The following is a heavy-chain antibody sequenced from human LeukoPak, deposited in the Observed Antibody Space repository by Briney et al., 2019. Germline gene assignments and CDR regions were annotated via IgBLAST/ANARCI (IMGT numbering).Heavy chain of an antibody. CDR2: ISYDGSNE. V-gene: IGHV3-30-3*01. CDR1: GFTFSYYT. J-gene: IGHJ4*02. D-gene: IGHD3-22*01. CDR3: ARVLNYYDSSGYYFSY. Sequence: GRSLRLSCAASGFTFSYYTMHWVRQAPGKGLEWVAVISYDGSNEYYADSVKGRFTISRDNSKNTLYRQMNSLRVEDTAVYYCARVLNYYDSSGYYFSYWGQGTLVTVSS.